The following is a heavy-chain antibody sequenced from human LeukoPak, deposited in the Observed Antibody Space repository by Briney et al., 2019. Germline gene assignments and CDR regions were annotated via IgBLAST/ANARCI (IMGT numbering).Heavy chain of an antibody. CDR2: IYYSGST. CDR3: ARVRRDGYNYFDY. CDR1: GGSISSSSYY. V-gene: IGHV4-39*07. Sequence: SETLSLTCTVSGGSISSSSYYWGWIRQPPGKGLEWIGSIYYSGSTYYNPSLKSRVTISVDTSKNQFSLKLSSVTAADTAVYYCARVRRDGYNYFDYWGQGTLVTVSS. J-gene: IGHJ4*02. D-gene: IGHD5-24*01.